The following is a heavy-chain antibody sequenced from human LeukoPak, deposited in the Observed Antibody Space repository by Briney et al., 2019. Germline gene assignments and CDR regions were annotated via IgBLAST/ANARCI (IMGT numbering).Heavy chain of an antibody. Sequence: PGGSLRLSCVGSGVTLRGYWMYWVRQPPGKGLVWVSRINFDGSEVTYADSVKGRFTVSRDNAKNTLYLQMGSLRVEDTAVYYCARDLREHDYWGQGTLVTVSS. CDR1: GVTLRGYW. J-gene: IGHJ4*02. D-gene: IGHD1/OR15-1a*01. CDR3: ARDLREHDY. CDR2: INFDGSEV. V-gene: IGHV3-74*01.